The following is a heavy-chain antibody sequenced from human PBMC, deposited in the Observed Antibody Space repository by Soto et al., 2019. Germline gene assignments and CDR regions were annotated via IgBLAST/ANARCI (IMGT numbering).Heavy chain of an antibody. J-gene: IGHJ1*01. CDR3: VRNPGYF. Sequence: SATLSLTCTVSGGDISSSDWWSLGRHPPGKGPEWIGEIYLRGGTGYNPSLKSRVTISVDKPRNELSLRLTSVTATDTAIYYVVRNPGYF. V-gene: IGHV4-4*02. CDR1: GGDISSSDW. CDR2: IYLRGGT.